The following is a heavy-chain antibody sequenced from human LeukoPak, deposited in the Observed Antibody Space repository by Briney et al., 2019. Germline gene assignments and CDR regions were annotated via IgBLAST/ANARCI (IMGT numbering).Heavy chain of an antibody. CDR1: GFTFSSYA. V-gene: IGHV3-64*01. D-gene: IGHD3-3*01. J-gene: IGHJ6*03. CDR3: ARVKSEDFGVVYYMDV. CDR2: ISSNGGST. Sequence: GGSLRLSCAASGFTFSSYAMHWVRQAPGKGLEYVSAISSNGGSTYYANSVKGRFTISRDNSKNTLYLQMGSLRAEDMAVYYCARVKSEDFGVVYYMDVWGKGTTVTVSS.